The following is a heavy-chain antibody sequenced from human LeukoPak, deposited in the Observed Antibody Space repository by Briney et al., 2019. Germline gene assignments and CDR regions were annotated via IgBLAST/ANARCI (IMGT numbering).Heavy chain of an antibody. D-gene: IGHD2-2*01. CDR2: IKSKTDGGTT. CDR1: GFTFSNAW. J-gene: IGHJ4*02. V-gene: IGHV3-15*01. CDR3: TTFGHCSSTSCYSG. Sequence: GGSLRLSCAASGFTFSNAWMSWVRQAPGKGLEWVGRIKSKTDGGTTDYAAPVNGRFTIPRDDSKNTLYLQMNSLETEDTAVYYCTTFGHCSSTSCYSGWGQGTLVTVSS.